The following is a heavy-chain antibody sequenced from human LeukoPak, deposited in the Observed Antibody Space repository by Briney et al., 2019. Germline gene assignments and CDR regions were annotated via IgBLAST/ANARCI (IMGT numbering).Heavy chain of an antibody. Sequence: QSGGSLRLSCAASGFTFSPYGMHWVRQAPGKGLEGGAVISYDGSNQYYADSVKGRFTISRDNSKNTLYLQMNSLRAEDTAVYYCAKDGEWLRLEYYFDYWGQGTLVTVSS. CDR1: GFTFSPYG. V-gene: IGHV3-30*18. CDR3: AKDGEWLRLEYYFDY. CDR2: ISYDGSNQ. D-gene: IGHD5-12*01. J-gene: IGHJ4*02.